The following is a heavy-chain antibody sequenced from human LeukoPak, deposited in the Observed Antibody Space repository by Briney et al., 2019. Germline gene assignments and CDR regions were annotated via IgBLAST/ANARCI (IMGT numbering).Heavy chain of an antibody. CDR2: INPNSGGT. V-gene: IGHV1-2*02. CDR3: ARGKGKYSGSYPLDY. CDR1: GYTFTGYY. D-gene: IGHD1-26*01. Sequence: GASVKVSCKASGYTFTGYYMHWVRQAPGQGLEWMGWINPNSGGTNYAQKFQGRVTMTRDTSISTAYMELSRLRSDDTAVYYCARGKGKYSGSYPLDYWGQGTLVTVSS. J-gene: IGHJ4*02.